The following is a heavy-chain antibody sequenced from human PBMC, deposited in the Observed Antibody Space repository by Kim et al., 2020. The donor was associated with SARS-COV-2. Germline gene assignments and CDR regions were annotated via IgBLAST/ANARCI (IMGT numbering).Heavy chain of an antibody. Sequence: ASVKVSCKASGYDFNTYAINWVRQAPGQGLEWMGWINTDTGKPTYAQGFTGRFVLSLDNSVSTSFLQISSLKAEDTALYYCARGGFKKSLGPGRYYFDYWGQGALVTVSS. CDR2: INTDTGKP. D-gene: IGHD3-10*01. V-gene: IGHV7-4-1*02. CDR1: GYDFNTYA. CDR3: ARGGFKKSLGPGRYYFDY. J-gene: IGHJ4*02.